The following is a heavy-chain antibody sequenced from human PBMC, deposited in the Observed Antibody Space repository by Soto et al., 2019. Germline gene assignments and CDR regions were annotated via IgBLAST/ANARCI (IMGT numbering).Heavy chain of an antibody. J-gene: IGHJ4*02. Sequence: PSETLSLTCTVSGGSISSYYWSWIRQPPGKGLEWIGYIYSSGTTNYSPSLKSRVTISVDTSKNQFSLKLSSVTAADTAVYYCAFVSLAAARTAYEYWGPGTLVTLSS. CDR3: AFVSLAAARTAYEY. V-gene: IGHV4-59*01. CDR2: IYSSGTT. D-gene: IGHD6-13*01. CDR1: GGSISSYY.